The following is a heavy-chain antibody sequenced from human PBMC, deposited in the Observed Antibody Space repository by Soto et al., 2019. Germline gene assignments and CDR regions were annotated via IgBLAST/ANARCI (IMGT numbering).Heavy chain of an antibody. CDR2: ISSSSSYI. D-gene: IGHD6-19*01. V-gene: IGHV3-21*01. Sequence: EVQLVESGGGLVKPGGSLRLSCAASGFTFSSYSMNWVRQAPGKGLEWVSSISSSSSYIYYADSVKGRFTISRDNAKNSLYLQMISLRAEDTAVYYCARDLAVAGVYYYGMDVWGQGTTVTVSS. CDR3: ARDLAVAGVYYYGMDV. J-gene: IGHJ6*02. CDR1: GFTFSSYS.